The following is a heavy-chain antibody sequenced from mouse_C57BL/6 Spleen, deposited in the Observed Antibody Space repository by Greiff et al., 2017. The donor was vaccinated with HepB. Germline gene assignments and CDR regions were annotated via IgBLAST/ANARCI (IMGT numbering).Heavy chain of an antibody. CDR1: GYSFTDYN. CDR2: INPNYGTT. D-gene: IGHD1-2*01. Sequence: VQLKESGPELVKPGASVKISCKASGYSFTDYNMNWVKQSNGKSLEWIGVINPNYGTTSYNQKFKGKATLTVDQSSSTAYMQLNSLTSEDSAVYYCARDGWERDYYAMDYWGQGTSVTVSS. V-gene: IGHV1-39*01. CDR3: ARDGWERDYYAMDY. J-gene: IGHJ4*01.